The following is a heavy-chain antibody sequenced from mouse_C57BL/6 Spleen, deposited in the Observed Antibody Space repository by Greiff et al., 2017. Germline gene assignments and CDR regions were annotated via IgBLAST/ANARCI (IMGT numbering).Heavy chain of an antibody. CDR1: GYTFTSYW. CDR2: IHPNSGST. D-gene: IGHD1-1*01. Sequence: VQLQQPGAELVKPGASVKLSCKASGYTFTSYWMHWVKQRPGQGLEWIGMIHPNSGSTNYNEKFKSKATLTVDKSSSTAYMQLSSLTSEDSAVYDCARSPGGSAFAYWGQGALVTVSA. CDR3: ARSPGGSAFAY. J-gene: IGHJ3*01. V-gene: IGHV1-64*01.